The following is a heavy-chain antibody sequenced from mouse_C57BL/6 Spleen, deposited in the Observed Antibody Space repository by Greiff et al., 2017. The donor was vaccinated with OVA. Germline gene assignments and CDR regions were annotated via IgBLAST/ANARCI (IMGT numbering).Heavy chain of an antibody. V-gene: IGHV1-80*01. Sequence: QVQLKQSGAELVKPGASVKLSCKASGYAFTSYWMNWVKQRPGQGLEWIGQIYPGDGDTNYNGKFKGKATLTADKSSSTAYMQLSSLTSEDSAVYFCGRSSEYDEGFAYWGQGTLVTVSA. CDR2: IYPGDGDT. J-gene: IGHJ3*01. CDR3: GRSSEYDEGFAY. D-gene: IGHD2-4*01. CDR1: GYAFTSYW.